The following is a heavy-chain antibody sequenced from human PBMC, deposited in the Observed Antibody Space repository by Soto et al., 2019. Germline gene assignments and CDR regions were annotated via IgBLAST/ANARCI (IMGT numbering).Heavy chain of an antibody. CDR1: GFTFSSYG. CDR2: IWYDGSNK. V-gene: IGHV3-33*01. CDR3: ERDRNYRKYFYGMDV. D-gene: IGHD4-4*01. J-gene: IGHJ6*02. Sequence: GGSLRLSCAASGFTFSSYGMHWVRQAPGKGLEWVAVIWYDGSNKYYADSVKGRFTISRDNSKNTLYLQMNSLRAEDTAVYYCERDRNYRKYFYGMDVWGQGTTVTVSS.